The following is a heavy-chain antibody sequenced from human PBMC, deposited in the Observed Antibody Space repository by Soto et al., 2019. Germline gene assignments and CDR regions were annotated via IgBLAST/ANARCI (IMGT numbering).Heavy chain of an antibody. V-gene: IGHV3-23*01. D-gene: IGHD6-19*01. CDR1: GFTFSSYA. J-gene: IGHJ4*02. Sequence: EVQLLESGGGLVQPGGSLRLSCAASGFTFSSYAMSWVRQAPGKGLEWVSAISGSGGSTYYADSVKGRFTISRDNSKNTRNLQMNSLRAEDTAVYYCAKDAGGRYSSGWYYFDYWGQGTLVTASS. CDR3: AKDAGGRYSSGWYYFDY. CDR2: ISGSGGST.